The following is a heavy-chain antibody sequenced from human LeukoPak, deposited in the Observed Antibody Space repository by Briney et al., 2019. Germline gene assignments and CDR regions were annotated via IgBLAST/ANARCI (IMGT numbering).Heavy chain of an antibody. CDR2: ISVDGRTT. V-gene: IGHV3-74*01. CDR1: GFSFSSYW. Sequence: GGSLRLSCAVSGFSFSSYWMHWVRQAPGKGLVWVSRISVDGRTTNYADSVKGRFTISRDNAKSTLYLQMNSLRAEDTAVYYCVRSVSGTYGQFDFWGQGTLVTVSS. J-gene: IGHJ5*01. CDR3: VRSVSGTYGQFDF. D-gene: IGHD5/OR15-5a*01.